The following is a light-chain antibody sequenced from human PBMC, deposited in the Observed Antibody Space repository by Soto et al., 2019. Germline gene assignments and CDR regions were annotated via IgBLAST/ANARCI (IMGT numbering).Light chain of an antibody. CDR1: QSVSSY. J-gene: IGKJ5*01. V-gene: IGKV3-20*01. CDR3: QQYGGSLIT. CDR2: GAS. Sequence: EVALTPSPYTLSLSPGEKATLSCRASQSVSSYLAWYQQKPGQAPRLLIYGASSRATGIPDRFSGSGSGTDFTLTISRLEPEDFTVYYCQQYGGSLITFGQGARLEI.